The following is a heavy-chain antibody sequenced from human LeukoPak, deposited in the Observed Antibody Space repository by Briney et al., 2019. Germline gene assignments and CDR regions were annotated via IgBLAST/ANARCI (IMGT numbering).Heavy chain of an antibody. CDR3: ARAHTYYYGSGSYYVDY. Sequence: SETLSLTCTVSGGSISSSSYYWGWIRQPPGKGLEWIGEINHSGSTNYNPSLKSRVTISVDTSKNQFSLKLSSVTAADTAVYYCARAHTYYYGSGSYYVDYWGQGTLVTVSS. V-gene: IGHV4-39*07. D-gene: IGHD3-10*01. CDR2: INHSGST. CDR1: GGSISSSSYY. J-gene: IGHJ4*02.